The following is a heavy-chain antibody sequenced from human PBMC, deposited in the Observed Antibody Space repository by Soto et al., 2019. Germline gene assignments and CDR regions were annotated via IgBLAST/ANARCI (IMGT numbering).Heavy chain of an antibody. Sequence: EVQLVESGGGLVQPGGSLKLSCAASGFTFSGSAMHWVRQASGKGLEWVGRIRSKANSYATAYAASVKGRFTISRDDSKNTAYLQMNSLTTEDTAVYYCTRHADCSGGSCYFGDFDYWGQGTLVTVSS. CDR1: GFTFSGSA. CDR3: TRHADCSGGSCYFGDFDY. V-gene: IGHV3-73*02. CDR2: IRSKANSYAT. D-gene: IGHD2-15*01. J-gene: IGHJ4*02.